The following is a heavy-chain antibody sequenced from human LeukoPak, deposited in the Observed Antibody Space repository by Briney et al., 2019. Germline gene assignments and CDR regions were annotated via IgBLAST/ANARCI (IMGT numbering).Heavy chain of an antibody. V-gene: IGHV3-23*01. J-gene: IGHJ4*02. CDR2: ISGSGGST. Sequence: GGSLRLSCAASGFTFSSYAMSWVRQAPGKGLEWVSAISGSGGSTYYADSVKGRLTISRDNSKNTLYLQMNSLRAEDTAVYYCAKGYFYYDSSGYATFDYWGQGTLVTVSS. D-gene: IGHD3-22*01. CDR3: AKGYFYYDSSGYATFDY. CDR1: GFTFSSYA.